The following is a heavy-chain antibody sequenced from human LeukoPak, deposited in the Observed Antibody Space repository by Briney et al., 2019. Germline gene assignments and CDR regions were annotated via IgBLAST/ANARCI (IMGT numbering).Heavy chain of an antibody. CDR3: ARGPIQLWFMYFDY. CDR2: INPNSGGT. Sequence: ASVKVSCKASGYTFTGYYMHWVQQAPGQGLEWMGRINPNSGGTNYAQKFQGRVTMTRDTSISTAYMELSRLRSDDTAVYYCARGPIQLWFMYFDYWGQGTLVTVSS. J-gene: IGHJ4*02. V-gene: IGHV1-2*06. D-gene: IGHD5-18*01. CDR1: GYTFTGYY.